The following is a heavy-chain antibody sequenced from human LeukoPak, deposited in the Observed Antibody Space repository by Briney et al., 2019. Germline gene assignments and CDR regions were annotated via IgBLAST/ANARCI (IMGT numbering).Heavy chain of an antibody. D-gene: IGHD2-2*01. J-gene: IGHJ5*02. CDR3: ARGPWRYQLLSPWFDP. CDR2: ISTYNGKT. CDR1: GYTFTSYG. Sequence: GASVKVSCKASGYTFTSYGICWVRQAPGQGLEWMGWISTYNGKTNYAQKIQGRVTMTTDTSTSTAYMELSSLRSEDAAVYYCARGPWRYQLLSPWFDPWGQGTLVTVSS. V-gene: IGHV1-18*01.